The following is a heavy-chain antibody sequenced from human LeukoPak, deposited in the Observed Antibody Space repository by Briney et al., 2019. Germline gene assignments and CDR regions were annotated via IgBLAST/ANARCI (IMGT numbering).Heavy chain of an antibody. V-gene: IGHV4-39*07. Sequence: SETLSLTCTVSGGSISSSSYYWGWIRQPPGKGLEWIGSIYYSGSTYYNPSLKSRVTISVDTSKNQFSLKLSSVTAADTAVYHCARGSTSSGQFDYWGQGTLVTVSS. D-gene: IGHD6-19*01. J-gene: IGHJ4*02. CDR1: GGSISSSSYY. CDR3: ARGSTSSGQFDY. CDR2: IYYSGST.